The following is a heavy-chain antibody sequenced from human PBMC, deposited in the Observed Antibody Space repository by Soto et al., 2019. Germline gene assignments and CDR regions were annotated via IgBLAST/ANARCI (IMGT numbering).Heavy chain of an antibody. CDR2: IWYDGSNK. J-gene: IGHJ1*01. D-gene: IGHD3-9*01. CDR3: ARNQYYDILTGYQL. CDR1: GFTFSSYG. V-gene: IGHV3-33*01. Sequence: QVQLVESGGGVVQPGRSLRLSCAASGFTFSSYGMHWVRQAPGKGLEWVAVIWYDGSNKYYADSVKGRFTISRDNSKNTLYLQMNSLRAEDTAVYYCARNQYYDILTGYQLWGQGTLVTVSS.